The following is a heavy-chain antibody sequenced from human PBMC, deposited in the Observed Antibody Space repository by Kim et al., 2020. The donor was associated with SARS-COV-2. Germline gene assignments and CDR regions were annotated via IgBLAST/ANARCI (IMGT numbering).Heavy chain of an antibody. CDR2: IWYDGSNK. CDR1: GFTFSSYA. J-gene: IGHJ6*02. Sequence: GGSLRLSCAASGFTFSSYAMHWVRQAPGKGLEWVAVIWYDGSNKYYADSVKGRFTISRDNSKNTLYLQMNSLRAEDTAVYYCAKDGSLSYDILTGYYNPNYYYYAMDVWGQGTTVTVSS. CDR3: AKDGSLSYDILTGYYNPNYYYYAMDV. V-gene: IGHV3-33*06. D-gene: IGHD3-9*01.